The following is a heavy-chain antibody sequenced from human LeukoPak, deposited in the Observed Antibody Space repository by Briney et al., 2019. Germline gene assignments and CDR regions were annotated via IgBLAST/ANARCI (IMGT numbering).Heavy chain of an antibody. CDR2: LYPGDSNP. CDR1: GYSFTSYW. J-gene: IGHJ3*02. Sequence: GESLKISCKGSGYSFTSYWSGWVRQMPGKRLEWMGGLYPGDSNPRYSPSFQGQVTISADKSISTAYLQWSSLKASDTAMYYCASGRDYDFWSGYYPKETFDIWGQGTMVTVSS. CDR3: ASGRDYDFWSGYYPKETFDI. V-gene: IGHV5-51*01. D-gene: IGHD3-3*01.